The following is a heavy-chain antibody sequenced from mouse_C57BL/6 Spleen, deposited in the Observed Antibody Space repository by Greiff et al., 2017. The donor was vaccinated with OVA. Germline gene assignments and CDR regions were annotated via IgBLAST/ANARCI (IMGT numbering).Heavy chain of an antibody. CDR1: GYTFTDYY. D-gene: IGHD4-1*01. J-gene: IGHJ2*01. Sequence: EVQLQQSGPELVKPGASVKISCKASGYTFTDYYMNWVKQSHGKSLEWIGDINPNNGGTSYNQKFKGKATLTVDKSSSTAYMELRSLTSEDSAVYYCARKSWGDYWGKGTTLTVSS. V-gene: IGHV1-26*01. CDR2: INPNNGGT. CDR3: ARKSWGDY.